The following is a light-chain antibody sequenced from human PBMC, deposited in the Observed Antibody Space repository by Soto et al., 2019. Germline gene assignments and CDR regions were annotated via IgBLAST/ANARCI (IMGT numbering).Light chain of an antibody. Sequence: EIVLTQSPASLSLSPGERATLSCRASQSVDSYLVWYQQKPGQAPRLLIFGASNRATGIPARFSGSGSGTDFTLTINRLEPDDFAVYYCQQRNTWPITFGQGTRLE. CDR2: GAS. CDR1: QSVDSY. CDR3: QQRNTWPIT. V-gene: IGKV3-11*01. J-gene: IGKJ5*01.